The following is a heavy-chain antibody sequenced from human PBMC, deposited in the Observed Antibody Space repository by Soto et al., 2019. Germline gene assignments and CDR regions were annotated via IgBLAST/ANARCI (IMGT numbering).Heavy chain of an antibody. Sequence: GGSLRLSCAASGFTFSSYAMSWVRQAPGKGLEWVSAISGSGGSTYYADSVKGRFTISRDNSKNTLYLQMKCLRAEDMAVYYCAEDSCRGLARVNNYYMDVWGKGTTVTVSS. J-gene: IGHJ6*03. CDR2: ISGSGGST. D-gene: IGHD2-15*01. V-gene: IGHV3-23*01. CDR1: GFTFSSYA. CDR3: AEDSCRGLARVNNYYMDV.